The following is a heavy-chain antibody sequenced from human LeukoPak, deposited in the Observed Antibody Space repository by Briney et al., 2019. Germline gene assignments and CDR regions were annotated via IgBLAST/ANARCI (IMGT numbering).Heavy chain of an antibody. CDR1: RGSISSRNYC. J-gene: IGHJ5*02. D-gene: IGHD3-3*02. CDR3: VRLTIFGVLSINWFDP. CDR2: TLYNGDT. V-gene: IGHV4-39*07. Sequence: SETLLLTCLVSRGSISSRNYCWGWIRQPPGKGLEWFGSTLYNGDTNYYPSFKSRATVSADTSKNQFSLKVTYVTAADTAVYYGVRLTIFGVLSINWFDPWGQGTLVTVSS.